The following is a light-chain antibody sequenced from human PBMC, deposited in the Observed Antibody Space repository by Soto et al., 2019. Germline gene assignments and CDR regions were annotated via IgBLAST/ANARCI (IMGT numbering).Light chain of an antibody. V-gene: IGKV3-20*01. CDR1: QGIGDT. CDR2: DTS. J-gene: IGKJ5*01. Sequence: ETVLTQSPGTLSSSPGERATLSCRASQGIGDTLAWYQQKPGQTPRLLIYDTSIRATGVPARFSGSRSGAEFTLTISRLEPEDFAVYYCQQYGSSITFGQGTRLEIK. CDR3: QQYGSSIT.